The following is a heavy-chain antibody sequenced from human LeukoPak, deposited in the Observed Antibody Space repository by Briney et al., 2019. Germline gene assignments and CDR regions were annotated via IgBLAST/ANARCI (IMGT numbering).Heavy chain of an antibody. D-gene: IGHD3-22*01. Sequence: SSETLSLTCTVSGGSISRSSYYWGWIRQPPGKGLEWIGSIYYSGSTYYNPSLKSRVTISVDTSKNQFSLKLSSVTAADTAVYYCAVRGNHTYYYDSSGWGQGTLVTVSS. CDR2: IYYSGST. J-gene: IGHJ4*02. V-gene: IGHV4-39*01. CDR1: GGSISRSSYY. CDR3: AVRGNHTYYYDSSG.